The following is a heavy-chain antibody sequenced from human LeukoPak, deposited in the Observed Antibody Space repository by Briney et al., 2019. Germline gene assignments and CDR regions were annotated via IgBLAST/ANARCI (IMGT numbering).Heavy chain of an antibody. CDR1: GGTFSSYA. D-gene: IGHD3-22*01. Sequence: SVKVSCKASGGTFSSYAISWVRQASGQGLEWMGRIIPIFGTANYAQKFQGRVTITTDESTSTAYMELSSLRSEDTAVYYCARASYYYDSSGYLNWFDPWGQGTLVTVSS. J-gene: IGHJ5*02. CDR2: IIPIFGTA. V-gene: IGHV1-69*05. CDR3: ARASYYYDSSGYLNWFDP.